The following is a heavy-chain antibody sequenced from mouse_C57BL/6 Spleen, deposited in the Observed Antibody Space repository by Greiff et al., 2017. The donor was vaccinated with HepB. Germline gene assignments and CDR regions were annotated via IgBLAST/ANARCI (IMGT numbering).Heavy chain of an antibody. CDR1: GYTFTSYW. J-gene: IGHJ4*01. D-gene: IGHD2-1*01. CDR3: ARGGNYVYYAMDY. CDR2: IDPSDSET. V-gene: IGHV1-52*01. Sequence: VKLMESGAELVRPGSSVKLSCKASGYTFTSYWMHWVKQRPIQGLEWIGNIDPSDSETHYNQKFKDKATLTVDKSSSTAYMQLSSLTSEDSAVYYCARGGNYVYYAMDYWGQGTSVTVSS.